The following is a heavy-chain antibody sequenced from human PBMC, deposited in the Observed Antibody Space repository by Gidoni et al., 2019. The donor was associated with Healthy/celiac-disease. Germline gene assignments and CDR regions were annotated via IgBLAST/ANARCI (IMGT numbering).Heavy chain of an antibody. CDR2: INPSGGST. J-gene: IGHJ3*01. V-gene: IGHV1-46*01. CDR1: GYTFTSFY. CDR3: ARAWADCSSASCYPGAFDF. Sequence: QVQVVQSGAEVKKPGASVKVACKASGYTFTSFYIHWVRQAPGQGLEWMGIINPSGGSTSYAEKFQGRVTMTRDTSTSTVYMELRSRRSEDTAVYYCARAWADCSSASCYPGAFDFWGQGTMVTVS. D-gene: IGHD2-2*01.